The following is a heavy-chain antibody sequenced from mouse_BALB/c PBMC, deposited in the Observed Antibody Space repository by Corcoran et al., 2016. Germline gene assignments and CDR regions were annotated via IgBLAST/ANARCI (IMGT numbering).Heavy chain of an antibody. Sequence: EVQLQQSGAELVRPGALVKLSCKASGFNIKDYYMHWVKQRPEQGLEWIGWIDPENGNTIYGPKFQGKASITADTSSNTAYLQLSSLTSEDTAVYYCARSGVRPYYYAMDYWGQGTSVTVSS. J-gene: IGHJ4*01. CDR2: IDPENGNT. D-gene: IGHD2-14*01. CDR3: ARSGVRPYYYAMDY. CDR1: GFNIKDYY. V-gene: IGHV14-1*02.